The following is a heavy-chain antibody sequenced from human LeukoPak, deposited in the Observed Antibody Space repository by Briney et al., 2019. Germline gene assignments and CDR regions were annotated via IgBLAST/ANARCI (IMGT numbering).Heavy chain of an antibody. CDR1: GGSFSGYY. CDR3: ARSPRSVIGVDY. J-gene: IGHJ4*02. V-gene: IGHV4-34*01. D-gene: IGHD4-17*01. CDR2: INHSGST. Sequence: TSETLSLTCAVYGGSFSGYYWSWLRQPPGKGLEWIGEINHSGSTNYNPSLKSRVTISVDTSKNQFSLKLSSVTAADTAVYYCARSPRSVIGVDYWGQGTLVTVSS.